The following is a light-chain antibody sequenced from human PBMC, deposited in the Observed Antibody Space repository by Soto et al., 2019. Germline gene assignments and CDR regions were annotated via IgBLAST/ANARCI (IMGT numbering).Light chain of an antibody. CDR3: YQYDSSPWT. V-gene: IGKV3-20*01. Sequence: EIVLTQSPATLSLSPGERATLSCRASQSVSSYLAWYQQKPGQAPRLLIYDASNRATGIPDRFSGSGSGTGFTLTISRLEPEDFAVYFCYQYDSSPWTFGQGTKVDIK. CDR2: DAS. CDR1: QSVSSY. J-gene: IGKJ1*01.